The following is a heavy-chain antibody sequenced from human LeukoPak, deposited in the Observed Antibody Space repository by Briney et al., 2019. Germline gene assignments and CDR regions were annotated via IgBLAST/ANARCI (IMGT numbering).Heavy chain of an antibody. CDR1: GGSISSYY. J-gene: IGHJ4*02. V-gene: IGHV4-59*08. D-gene: IGHD6-6*01. CDR3: VRQRYSISPHFDY. Sequence: SETLSLTCTVSGGSISSYYWSWIRQPPGKGPEWIGYIYYSGSTKYNPSLKSRATISIDTSENQFSLKLSSVTAADTAVYYCVRQRYSISPHFDYWGQGTLVTVSS. CDR2: IYYSGST.